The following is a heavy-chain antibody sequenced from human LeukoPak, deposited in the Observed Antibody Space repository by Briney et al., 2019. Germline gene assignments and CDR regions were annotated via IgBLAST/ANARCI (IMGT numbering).Heavy chain of an antibody. J-gene: IGHJ4*02. V-gene: IGHV1-18*01. CDR1: GYTFTSYG. CDR2: ISAYNGNT. CDR3: ARVTDNWGAGYYFDY. Sequence: VASVKVSCKASGYTFTSYGISWVRQAPGQGLEWMGWISAYNGNTNYAQKLQGGVTMTTDTSTSKAYMELRSLRSDDTAVYYCARVTDNWGAGYYFDYWGQGTLVTVSS. D-gene: IGHD7-27*01.